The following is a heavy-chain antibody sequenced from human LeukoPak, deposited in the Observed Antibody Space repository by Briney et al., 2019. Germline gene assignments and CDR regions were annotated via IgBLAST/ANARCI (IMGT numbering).Heavy chain of an antibody. CDR2: IYYSGIT. CDR3: ATHYDWSGMDV. J-gene: IGHJ6*02. D-gene: IGHD3-3*01. CDR1: GGSISGDH. V-gene: IGHV4-59*05. Sequence: KPSETLSLTCTVSGGSISGDHWNWIRQPPGKGLEWIGSIYYSGITYYNPSLKSRVTISVDTSKTQVSLKLSSVTAADTAVYYCATHYDWSGMDVWGQGTTVTVSS.